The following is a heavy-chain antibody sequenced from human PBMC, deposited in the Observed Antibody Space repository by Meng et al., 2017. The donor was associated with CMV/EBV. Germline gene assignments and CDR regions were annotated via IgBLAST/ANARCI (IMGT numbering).Heavy chain of an antibody. CDR3: ARAGTRYSGSYLFGY. Sequence: SVKVSCKASGGTFSSYAISWVRQAPGQGLEWMGGIIPILGIANYAQKFQGRVTITADKSTSTAYMELSSLRSEDTAVYYCARAGTRYSGSYLFGYWGQGTLVTVSS. J-gene: IGHJ4*02. V-gene: IGHV1-69*10. D-gene: IGHD1-26*01. CDR2: IIPILGIA. CDR1: GGTFSSYA.